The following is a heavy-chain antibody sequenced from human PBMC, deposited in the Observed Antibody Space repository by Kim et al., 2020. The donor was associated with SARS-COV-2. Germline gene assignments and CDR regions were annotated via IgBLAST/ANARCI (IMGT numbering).Heavy chain of an antibody. V-gene: IGHV3-23*01. CDR1: GYTFSGHA. CDR2: ISASGTT. CDR3: TRGKFLIDY. Sequence: GGSLRLSCGASGYTFSGHAMTWGRQPPGMGLEEGSSISASGTTFYTDSVKGRFNISRDNSRNTLYLQMDGLRAEDTAIYYCTRGKFLIDYWGQGTLVTVSS. J-gene: IGHJ4*02.